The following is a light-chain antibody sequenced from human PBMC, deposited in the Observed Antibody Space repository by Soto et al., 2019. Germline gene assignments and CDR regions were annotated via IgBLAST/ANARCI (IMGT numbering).Light chain of an antibody. J-gene: IGKJ4*01. Sequence: EIVLTQYPGTLSLSPGERATLSCRASQSVSSSYLAWYQQKPGQAPRLLIYNTSSRATGIPDRFSGSGSGTDFTRTISRLELEDLAVYYCQQYGSSLLTFGGGTKVEIK. CDR2: NTS. CDR3: QQYGSSLLT. V-gene: IGKV3-20*01. CDR1: QSVSSSY.